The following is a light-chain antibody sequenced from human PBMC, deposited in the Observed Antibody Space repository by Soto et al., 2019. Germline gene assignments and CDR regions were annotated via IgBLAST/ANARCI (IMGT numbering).Light chain of an antibody. Sequence: EMVLTQSPATLSLSPGESATLSCRASQNVGHNFAWYQQKPGQAPRLLIYGASTRATGIPDRFSGSGSGTDFTLTISRLESEDFAVYYCQQYGSSPRTFGQGTKVDIK. V-gene: IGKV3-20*01. J-gene: IGKJ1*01. CDR1: QNVGHN. CDR2: GAS. CDR3: QQYGSSPRT.